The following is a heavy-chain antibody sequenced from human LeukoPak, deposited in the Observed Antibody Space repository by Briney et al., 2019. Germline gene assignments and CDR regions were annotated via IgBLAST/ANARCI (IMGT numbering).Heavy chain of an antibody. Sequence: GGSLRLSCAASGFTFNIYAMNWVRQAPGKGLEWVSVTSNSGGGTYYADSVKGRFTISRDNSKNTLYLQMNSLRAEDTAVYYCAKRAFGSERHLDYWGQGTLVTVSS. J-gene: IGHJ4*02. CDR3: AKRAFGSERHLDY. CDR1: GFTFNIYA. D-gene: IGHD3-10*01. CDR2: TSNSGGGT. V-gene: IGHV3-23*01.